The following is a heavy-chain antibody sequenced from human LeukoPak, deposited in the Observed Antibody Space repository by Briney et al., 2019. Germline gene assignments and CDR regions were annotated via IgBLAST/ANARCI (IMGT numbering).Heavy chain of an antibody. D-gene: IGHD3-10*01. J-gene: IGHJ4*02. V-gene: IGHV1-8*03. CDR2: MNPNSGNT. CDR3: AGELLWFRESNFDY. CDR1: GYTFTSYD. Sequence: PGASVKVSCKASGYTFTSYDINWVRQATGQGLEWMGWMNPNSGNTGYAQKFQGRVTITRNTSISTAYMELSSLRSEDTAVYYCAGELLWFRESNFDYWGQGTLVTVSS.